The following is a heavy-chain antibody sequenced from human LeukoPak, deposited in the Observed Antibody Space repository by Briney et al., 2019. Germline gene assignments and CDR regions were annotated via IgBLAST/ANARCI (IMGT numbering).Heavy chain of an antibody. D-gene: IGHD2-2*01. Sequence: SVKVSCKASGGTFSSYTISWVRQAPGQGLEWMGGIIPIFGTANYAQKFQGRVTITADESTSTAYMELSSLRSEDTAVYYCASAPRYQLLLEAFDIWGQGTMVTVSS. CDR2: IIPIFGTA. CDR1: GGTFSSYT. V-gene: IGHV1-69*13. J-gene: IGHJ3*02. CDR3: ASAPRYQLLLEAFDI.